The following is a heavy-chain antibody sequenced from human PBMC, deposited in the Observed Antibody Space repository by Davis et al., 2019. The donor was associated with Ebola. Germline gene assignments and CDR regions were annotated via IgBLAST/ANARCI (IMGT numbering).Heavy chain of an antibody. Sequence: GESLKISCAASGFTFSSYWMSWVRQAPGKGLEWVANIKQDGSEKYYVDSVKGRFTISRDNAKNSLYLQMNSLRAEDTAVYYCARTLLWFGELRPLDVWGKGTTVTVSS. CDR1: GFTFSSYW. V-gene: IGHV3-7*03. CDR2: IKQDGSEK. D-gene: IGHD3-10*01. J-gene: IGHJ6*04. CDR3: ARTLLWFGELRPLDV.